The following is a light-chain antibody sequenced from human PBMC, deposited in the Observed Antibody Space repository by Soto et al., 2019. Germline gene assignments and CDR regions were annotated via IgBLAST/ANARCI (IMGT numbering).Light chain of an antibody. V-gene: IGKV3-20*01. Sequence: EIVLTQSPGTLSLSPGERATLSCRASQSVSSSYLAWYQQKPGQDPRLLIYGASSRATGIPDRFSGSASGTDVTLTITRLEPEDFAMYYCQQYGSAPFSFGPGTKVDIK. J-gene: IGKJ3*01. CDR1: QSVSSSY. CDR2: GAS. CDR3: QQYGSAPFS.